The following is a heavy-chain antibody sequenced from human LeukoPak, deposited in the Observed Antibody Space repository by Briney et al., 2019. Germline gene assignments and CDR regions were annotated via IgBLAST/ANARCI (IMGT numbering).Heavy chain of an antibody. V-gene: IGHV1-2*04. CDR2: INPNSGGT. D-gene: IGHD2-2*02. Sequence: PGASAKVSCKASGYTFTGYYMHWVRQAPGQGLECMGWINPNSGGTNYAQKFQGWVTMTTDTSTSTAYMELRSLRSDDTAVYYCARDLCGSASCYNRGPNWFDPWGQGTLVTVSS. CDR3: ARDLCGSASCYNRGPNWFDP. J-gene: IGHJ5*02. CDR1: GYTFTGYY.